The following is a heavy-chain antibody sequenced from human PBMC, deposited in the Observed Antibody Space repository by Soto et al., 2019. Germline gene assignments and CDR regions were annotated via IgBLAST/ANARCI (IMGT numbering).Heavy chain of an antibody. CDR3: ARDVSGPGATYVMDV. CDR1: GYIFSSHC. Sequence: ASVKVSCKASGYIFSSHCIYWVRQAPGQGLQWMGIINPGGGRTAYAQKFRGRVTLTRDMPTSTVYMELTSLTYDDPAVYYCARDVSGPGATYVMDVWGQGTTVTVSS. V-gene: IGHV1-46*01. CDR2: INPGGGRT. J-gene: IGHJ6*02. D-gene: IGHD2-2*01.